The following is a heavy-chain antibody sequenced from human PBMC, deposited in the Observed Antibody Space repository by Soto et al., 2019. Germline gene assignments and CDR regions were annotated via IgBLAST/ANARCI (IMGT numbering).Heavy chain of an antibody. CDR3: ARSFSSSSYFDY. CDR1: GGSISSSNW. J-gene: IGHJ4*02. Sequence: SETLSLTCAVSGGSISSSNWWSWVRQPPGKGLEWIGEIYHSGSTNYNPSLKSRVTISVDKSKNRFSLRLSSVTAADTAVYYCARSFSSSSYFDYWGQGTLVTVSS. CDR2: IYHSGST. V-gene: IGHV4-4*02. D-gene: IGHD6-6*01.